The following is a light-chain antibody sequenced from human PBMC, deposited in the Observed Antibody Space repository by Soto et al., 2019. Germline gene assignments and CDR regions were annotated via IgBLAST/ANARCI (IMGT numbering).Light chain of an antibody. CDR2: DAS. V-gene: IGKV3-20*01. Sequence: IVLTQSPGTLSLSPGERATLSCRASQSVSSTYLAWYQQKPGQAPRLLIYDASSRATGIPDRFSGSGSGTYFTLTISRLEPDDFAVYYCQQYGRSPGLFTFGPGTKVDIK. J-gene: IGKJ3*01. CDR1: QSVSSTY. CDR3: QQYGRSPGLFT.